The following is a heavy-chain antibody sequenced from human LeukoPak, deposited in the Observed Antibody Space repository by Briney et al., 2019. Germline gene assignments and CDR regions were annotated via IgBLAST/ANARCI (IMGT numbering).Heavy chain of an antibody. Sequence: SETLSLTCTVSGGSISSSSYYWGWIRQPPGKGLEWIGSIYYSGSTYYNPSLKSRVTISVDTSKNQSFLKLSSVTAADTAVYYCAQIATDAFDIWGQGTMVTVSS. V-gene: IGHV4-39*07. CDR1: GGSISSSSYY. D-gene: IGHD6-13*01. CDR2: IYYSGST. CDR3: AQIATDAFDI. J-gene: IGHJ3*02.